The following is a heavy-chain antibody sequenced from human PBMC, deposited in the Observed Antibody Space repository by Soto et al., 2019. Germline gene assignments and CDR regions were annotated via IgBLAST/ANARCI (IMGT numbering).Heavy chain of an antibody. CDR1: GDSISSGDW. Sequence: QVQLQESGPGLVRPSGTLSLTCAVSGDSISSGDWWTWVRQPPGERLEWIGEIFHSGTTNYNPSLNSRVTISVDKSKNQFSLKLSSVSAADTAVYYCARIVYCGGDCFSFDYWGQGTLVTVSS. J-gene: IGHJ4*02. CDR3: ARIVYCGGDCFSFDY. V-gene: IGHV4-4*02. D-gene: IGHD2-21*02. CDR2: IFHSGTT.